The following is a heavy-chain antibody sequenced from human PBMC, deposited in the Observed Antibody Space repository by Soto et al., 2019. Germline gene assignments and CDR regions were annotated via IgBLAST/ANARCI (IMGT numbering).Heavy chain of an antibody. J-gene: IGHJ1*01. CDR1: GFTFSSYA. V-gene: IGHV3-64D*06. CDR2: ISSNGGST. D-gene: IGHD1-26*01. CDR3: VKVLHYSGSYYSYFQH. Sequence: GGSLRLSCSASGFTFSSYAMHWVRQAPGKGLEYVSAISSNGGSTYYADSVKDRFTISRDNSKNTLYLQMSSLRAEDTAVYYCVKVLHYSGSYYSYFQHWGQGTLVTVSS.